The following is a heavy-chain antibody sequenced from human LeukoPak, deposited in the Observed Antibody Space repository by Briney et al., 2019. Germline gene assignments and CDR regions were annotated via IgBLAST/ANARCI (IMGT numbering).Heavy chain of an antibody. D-gene: IGHD3-22*01. J-gene: IGHJ4*02. V-gene: IGHV1-69*13. CDR2: IIPIFGTA. Sequence: SVKVSCKASGGTFSSYAISWVRQAPGQGLEWMGGIIPIFGTANYAQKFQGRVTITADESTTTAYMELSSLRSEDTAVYYCARPWDSGGYFGSRLDYWGQGTLVTVSS. CDR3: ARPWDSGGYFGSRLDY. CDR1: GGTFSSYA.